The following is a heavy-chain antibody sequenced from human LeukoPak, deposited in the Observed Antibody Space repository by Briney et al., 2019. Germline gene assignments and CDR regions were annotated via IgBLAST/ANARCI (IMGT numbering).Heavy chain of an antibody. CDR2: ISYDGTNK. CDR3: ARDPRGSPYYFDY. D-gene: IGHD1-26*01. V-gene: IGHV3-30-3*01. J-gene: IGHJ4*02. Sequence: GGSLRLSCAASGFTFSSYAMHWVRQAPGKGLEWVAVISYDGTNKNYADSVKGRFTISRDNSKNTVYLQIHSLRVKDAAVYYCARDPRGSPYYFDYWGQGTLVTVSS. CDR1: GFTFSSYA.